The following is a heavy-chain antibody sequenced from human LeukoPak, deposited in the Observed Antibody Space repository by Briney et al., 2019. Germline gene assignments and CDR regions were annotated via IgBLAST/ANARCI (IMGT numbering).Heavy chain of an antibody. CDR3: ARLDDVWSGSYPN. D-gene: IGHD3-3*01. CDR1: GFTFSTYW. V-gene: IGHV3-7*01. Sequence: GGSLRLSCAASGFTFSTYWMSWVRQAPGKGLEWVANIKQDGSEKYYVASVRGRFTISRDNAKNSLYLQMNSLRAEDTAVYYCARLDDVWSGSYPNWGQGTLVSVSS. J-gene: IGHJ4*02. CDR2: IKQDGSEK.